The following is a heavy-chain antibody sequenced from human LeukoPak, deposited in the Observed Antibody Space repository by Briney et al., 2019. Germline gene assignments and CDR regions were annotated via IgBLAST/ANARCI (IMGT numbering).Heavy chain of an antibody. CDR3: ARGPPERSSSDY. V-gene: IGHV1-8*01. Sequence: ASVTVSFMASGYTFISYDINWVRQATGQGLEWMGWMKPNSGDTGYAQKFQGRVTMTRKTSINTAYMELSSLRSQDTAVYYCARGPPERSSSDYWGQGTLVTVSS. J-gene: IGHJ4*02. CDR1: GYTFISYD. CDR2: MKPNSGDT. D-gene: IGHD6-13*01.